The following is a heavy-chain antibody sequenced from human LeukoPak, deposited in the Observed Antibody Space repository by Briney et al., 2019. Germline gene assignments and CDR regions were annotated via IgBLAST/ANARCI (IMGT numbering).Heavy chain of an antibody. V-gene: IGHV1-46*01. J-gene: IGHJ3*02. D-gene: IGHD3-22*01. Sequence: ASVKVSCKASGYTFTSYYMHWVRQAPGQGLEWMGIINPSGGSTSYAQKFQGRVTMTRDTSASTVYMELSSLRSEDTAVYYCARGYYYDSSGYYYGRNAFDIWGQGTMVTVSS. CDR2: INPSGGST. CDR1: GYTFTSYY. CDR3: ARGYYYDSSGYYYGRNAFDI.